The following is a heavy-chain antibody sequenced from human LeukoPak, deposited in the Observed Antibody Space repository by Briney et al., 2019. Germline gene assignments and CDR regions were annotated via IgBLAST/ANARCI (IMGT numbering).Heavy chain of an antibody. D-gene: IGHD2-2*02. J-gene: IGHJ5*02. Sequence: ASVKVSCKASGYTFSSHDINWVRQATGQGLEWMGWMNPNSGNTGYAQKFQGRVTITRNTSISTAYMELSSLRSEDTAVYYCARAGYCSSTSCYKGSFDPWGQGTLVTVSS. CDR2: MNPNSGNT. CDR1: GYTFSSHD. V-gene: IGHV1-8*01. CDR3: ARAGYCSSTSCYKGSFDP.